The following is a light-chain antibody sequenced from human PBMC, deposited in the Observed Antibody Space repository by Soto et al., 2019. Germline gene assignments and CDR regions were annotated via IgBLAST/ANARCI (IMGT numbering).Light chain of an antibody. V-gene: IGKV3-20*01. J-gene: IGKJ5*01. CDR2: DAS. Sequence: EIVLTQSPATLSLSAGERAPLSCRAGQSLRDHYLAWYRRMPGQTPSLLIYDASTRAPGIPARFSGSESGTDFTLTISRLEPEDFVVYYCQQYGNSPFTFGQGTRLGI. CDR3: QQYGNSPFT. CDR1: QSLRDHY.